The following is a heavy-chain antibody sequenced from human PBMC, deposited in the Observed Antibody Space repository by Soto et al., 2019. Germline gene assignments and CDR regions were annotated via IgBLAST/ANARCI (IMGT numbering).Heavy chain of an antibody. J-gene: IGHJ4*02. CDR1: GGSISSGDYY. V-gene: IGHV4-30-4*01. D-gene: IGHD1-26*01. CDR3: ARDLVGATHLDY. CDR2: IYYSGST. Sequence: SETLSLTCTVSGGSISSGDYYCVCIRQPPGKGLEWIGYIYYSGSTYYNPSLKGRVTISVDTSKNQFSLKLSSVTAADTAVYYCARDLVGATHLDYWGQGTLVTVSS.